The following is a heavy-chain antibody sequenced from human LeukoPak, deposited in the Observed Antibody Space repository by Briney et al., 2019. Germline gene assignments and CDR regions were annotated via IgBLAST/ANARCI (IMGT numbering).Heavy chain of an antibody. CDR1: GFTFSSYA. J-gene: IGHJ6*03. Sequence: GSLRLSCAASGFTFSSYAMSWVRQPPGKGLEWIGEINHSGSTNYNPSLKSRVTISVDTSKNQFSLKLSSVTAADTAVYYCARHYYGSGSYYKVWGRSYYYMDVWGKGTTVTISS. CDR2: INHSGST. CDR3: ARHYYGSGSYYKVWGRSYYYMDV. V-gene: IGHV4-34*01. D-gene: IGHD3-10*01.